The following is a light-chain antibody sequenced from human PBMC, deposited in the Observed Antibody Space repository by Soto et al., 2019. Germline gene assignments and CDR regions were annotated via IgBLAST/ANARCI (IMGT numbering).Light chain of an antibody. J-gene: IGLJ1*01. V-gene: IGLV2-8*01. CDR3: SSYAGNHIV. CDR1: SSDVGGYNY. Sequence: QSVLTQPPSASGSPGQSVAISCTGTSSDVGGYNYVSWYQQHPGKAPKLMIYEISKRPSGVPDRFSGSKSGNTASLTVSGLQAEDEADYYCSSYAGNHIVFGTGTKVTVL. CDR2: EIS.